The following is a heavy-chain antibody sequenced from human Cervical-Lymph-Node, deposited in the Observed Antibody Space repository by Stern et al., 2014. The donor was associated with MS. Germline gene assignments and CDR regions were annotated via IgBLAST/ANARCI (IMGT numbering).Heavy chain of an antibody. CDR2: IIPVFGPA. CDR1: GGPFANYA. D-gene: IGHD3-16*01. V-gene: IGHV1-69*01. J-gene: IGHJ2*01. CDR3: ALNIMTTSRFLDL. Sequence: QVQLVQSGAEVKKSGSSVKVSCKASGGPFANYAISWVRQAPGQGLEWMGGIIPVFGPAKSAQKFQGRLTITADVSTRTAYMELSSLRSEDTALYYCALNIMTTSRFLDLWGRGTLVTVSS.